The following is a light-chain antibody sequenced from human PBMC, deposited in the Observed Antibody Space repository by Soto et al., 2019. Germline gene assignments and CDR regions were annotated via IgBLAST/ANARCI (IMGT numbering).Light chain of an antibody. Sequence: VVLRQSPGTLSLSPGERATLSCRASQSVTNNYLAWYQQKPGQAPRLLIFGASIRATGIPDRFSGSGSGTDFTLTISSLEPEDFGIYYCQQRSKWVTFGRGTKVDIK. J-gene: IGKJ4*01. CDR3: QQRSKWVT. V-gene: IGKV3D-20*02. CDR1: QSVTNNY. CDR2: GAS.